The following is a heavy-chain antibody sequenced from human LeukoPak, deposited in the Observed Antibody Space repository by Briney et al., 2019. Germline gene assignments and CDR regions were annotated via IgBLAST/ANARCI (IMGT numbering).Heavy chain of an antibody. CDR1: GDSISRSTYY. D-gene: IGHD6-25*01. CDR3: ARSSGTGTFSY. V-gene: IGHV4-39*02. CDR2: VYYGRSP. Sequence: SETLSLTCTVSGDSISRSTYYWAWIRQPPGKGLEWIGSVYYGRSPYFNPSLESRAIISVDTSKNHFSLKMSSVTAADTAVYYCARSSGTGTFSYWGQGTLVTVSS. J-gene: IGHJ4*02.